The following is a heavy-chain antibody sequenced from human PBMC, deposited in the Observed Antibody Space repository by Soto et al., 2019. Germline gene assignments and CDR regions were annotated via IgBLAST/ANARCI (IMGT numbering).Heavy chain of an antibody. J-gene: IGHJ6*02. CDR2: ISPTTSHI. Sequence: EVHLVESGGGLVKPGGSLRLSCAVSGFTFSSCTMNWVRQAPGKGLEWVSSISPTTSHIYYADSVKGRFTISRDNAKHSLFLQMNRLRAEDTAVYYCSGCSGGACHQNYGMDVWGQGTTVTVSS. CDR3: SGCSGGACHQNYGMDV. D-gene: IGHD2-15*01. V-gene: IGHV3-21*01. CDR1: GFTFSSCT.